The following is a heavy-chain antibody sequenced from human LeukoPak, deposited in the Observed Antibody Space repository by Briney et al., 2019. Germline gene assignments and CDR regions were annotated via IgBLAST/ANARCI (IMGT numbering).Heavy chain of an antibody. V-gene: IGHV1-18*01. J-gene: IGHJ4*02. D-gene: IGHD3-10*01. CDR2: ITSYKGNT. CDR3: ARGDAGLRELLYPFDY. CDR1: GYTFTSYG. Sequence: VASLKVSCKASGYTFTSYGISWVRQAPGQGLEWMGWITSYKGNTNYAEKFQDRVTMTTDTSTSTAYMELRSLRSDDTAVYYCARGDAGLRELLYPFDYWGQGSLVTVSS.